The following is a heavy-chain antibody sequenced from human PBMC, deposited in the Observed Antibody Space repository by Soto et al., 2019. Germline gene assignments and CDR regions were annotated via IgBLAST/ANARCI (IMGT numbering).Heavy chain of an antibody. CDR1: GGSISSYY. D-gene: IGHD3-10*01. CDR2: IYYSGST. Sequence: QVQLQESGPGLVKPSETLSLTCTVSGGSISSYYWSWIRQPPGKGLEWIGYIYYSGSTNYNPSLKSRVTISVYTSKNQFSLKLSSVTAADTAVYYCASLYGEYYYYYMDVWGKGTTVTVSS. CDR3: ASLYGEYYYYYMDV. J-gene: IGHJ6*03. V-gene: IGHV4-59*08.